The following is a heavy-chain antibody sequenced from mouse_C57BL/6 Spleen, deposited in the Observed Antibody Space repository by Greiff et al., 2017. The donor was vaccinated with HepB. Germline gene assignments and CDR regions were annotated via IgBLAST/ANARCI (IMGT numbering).Heavy chain of an antibody. Sequence: VKLMESGAELVRPGASVTLSCKASGYTFTDYEMHWVKQTPVHGLEWIGAIDPETGGTAYNQKFKGKAILTADKSSSTAYMELRSLTSEDSAVYYCTKLLTTVVEGYFDVWGTGTTVTVSS. CDR3: TKLLTTVVEGYFDV. CDR1: GYTFTDYE. D-gene: IGHD1-1*01. V-gene: IGHV1-15*01. CDR2: IDPETGGT. J-gene: IGHJ1*03.